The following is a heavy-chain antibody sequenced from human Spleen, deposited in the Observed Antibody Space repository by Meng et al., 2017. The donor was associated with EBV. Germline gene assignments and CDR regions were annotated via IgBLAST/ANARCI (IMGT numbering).Heavy chain of an antibody. CDR3: ATWWGKGYY. V-gene: IGHV4-34*01. CDR1: GGPFDGYS. D-gene: IGHD2-8*02. Sequence: QVEPQQGGAGLLKPSETLSLTCDVYGGPFDGYSWTWIRQPPGKGLGWIGEINHSGNTNYNPSLKSRVTISVDTSKRQFSLKLTSMTAADTAVYYCATWWGKGYYWGQETLVTVPS. CDR2: INHSGNT. J-gene: IGHJ4*02.